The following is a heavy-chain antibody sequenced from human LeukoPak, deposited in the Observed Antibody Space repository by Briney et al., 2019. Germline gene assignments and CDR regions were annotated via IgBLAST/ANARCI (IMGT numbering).Heavy chain of an antibody. CDR2: IYYSGST. CDR3: ARVPEYCSGGSCYSWYYFDY. J-gene: IGHJ4*02. CDR1: GGSISSSSYY. V-gene: IGHV4-39*01. D-gene: IGHD2-15*01. Sequence: SETLSLTCTVSGGSISSSSYYWGWIRQPPGKGLEWIGIIYYSGSTYYNPSLKSRVTISVDTSKNQFSLKLSSVTAADTAVYYCARVPEYCSGGSCYSWYYFDYWDQGTLVTVSS.